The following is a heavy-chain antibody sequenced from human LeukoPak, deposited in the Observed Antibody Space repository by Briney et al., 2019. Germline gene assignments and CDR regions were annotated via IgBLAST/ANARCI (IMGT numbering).Heavy chain of an antibody. V-gene: IGHV1-2*02. J-gene: IGHJ4*02. Sequence: ASVKVSCKASGYTFTGYYMHWVRQAPGQGLEWMGWINPNSGGTNYAQKFQGRVTMTRDTSISTAYMELSRLRSDDTAVYHCARDRRWLQSLDYWGQGTLVTVSS. CDR3: ARDRRWLQSLDY. CDR1: GYTFTGYY. D-gene: IGHD5-24*01. CDR2: INPNSGGT.